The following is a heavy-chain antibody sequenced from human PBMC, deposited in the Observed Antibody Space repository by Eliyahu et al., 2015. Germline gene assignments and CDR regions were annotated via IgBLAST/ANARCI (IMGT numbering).Heavy chain of an antibody. J-gene: IGHJ6*02. CDR1: GYXXSXYY. CDR2: VSPSGTGT. CDR3: TIFRDAVAGTGQDMDV. D-gene: IGHD6-19*01. Sequence: QVQLVQSGAEVXKPGASVNVSCKXSGYXXSXYYIHWVRQAPGQGXEWMGRVSPSGTGTSYAQKFQYRVTMTRDTSTNTAFMELSSLRSEDTAVYYCTIFRDAVAGTGQDMDVWGQGTTVTVSS. V-gene: IGHV1-46*01.